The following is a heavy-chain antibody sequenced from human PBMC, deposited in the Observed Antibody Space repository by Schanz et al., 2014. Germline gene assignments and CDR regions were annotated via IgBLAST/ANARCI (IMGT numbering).Heavy chain of an antibody. CDR3: ARGDDLGYFER. J-gene: IGHJ1*01. CDR1: GFTVSRNY. CDR2: IYSGGST. D-gene: IGHD3-9*01. Sequence: CAASGFTVSRNYMSWVRQAPGKGLEWVSVIYSGGSTSYADSVKVRFTISRHNSEITLYRQMDSLRAEDNGEYYFARGDDLGYFERRGQG. V-gene: IGHV3-53*01.